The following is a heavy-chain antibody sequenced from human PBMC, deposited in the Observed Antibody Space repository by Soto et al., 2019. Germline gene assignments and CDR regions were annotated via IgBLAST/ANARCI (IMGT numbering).Heavy chain of an antibody. V-gene: IGHV4-31*03. CDR2: IYYSGST. CDR1: GGSISSGGYY. J-gene: IGHJ4*02. CDR3: ARHSYDSSGYPFDY. D-gene: IGHD3-22*01. Sequence: QVQLQESGPGLVKPSQTLSLTCTVSGGSISSGGYYWSWIRQHPGKGLECTGYIYYSGSTYYNPSLKSRVTLSVDTSKNQFSLKLSSVTAADTAVYYCARHSYDSSGYPFDYWGQGTLVTVSS.